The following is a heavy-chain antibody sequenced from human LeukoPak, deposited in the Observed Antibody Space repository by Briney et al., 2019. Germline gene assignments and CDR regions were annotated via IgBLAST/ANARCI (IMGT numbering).Heavy chain of an antibody. CDR2: INPNSGGT. Sequence: GASVKVSCKASGYTFTGYYLHWVRQAPGQGLEWMGWINPNSGGTNYAQKFQGRVTMTRDTSITTAYMELSRLRSDDTAVYYCARLISWSNWFDPWGQGTLVTVSS. V-gene: IGHV1-2*02. D-gene: IGHD2-8*02. CDR1: GYTFTGYY. J-gene: IGHJ5*02. CDR3: ARLISWSNWFDP.